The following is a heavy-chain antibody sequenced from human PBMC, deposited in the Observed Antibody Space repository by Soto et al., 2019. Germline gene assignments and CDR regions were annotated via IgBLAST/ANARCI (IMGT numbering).Heavy chain of an antibody. Sequence: PGKVSCKAPGLTFTSSAVQWVRQALGQRLAWIGWIVVGSGNTNYAQKFQERVTITRDMSTSTAYMELSSLRSEDTAVYYCAAGGSEITIFGVVINPRYVYYYGMDVWGQGTTVAVAS. V-gene: IGHV1-58*01. CDR1: GLTFTSSA. D-gene: IGHD3-3*01. J-gene: IGHJ6*02. CDR3: AAGGSEITIFGVVINPRYVYYYGMDV. CDR2: IVVGSGNT.